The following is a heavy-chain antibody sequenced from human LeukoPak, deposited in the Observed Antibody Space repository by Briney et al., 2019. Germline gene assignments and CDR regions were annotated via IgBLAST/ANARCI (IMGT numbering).Heavy chain of an antibody. CDR2: IYYSGST. J-gene: IGHJ4*02. CDR1: GGSISSSSYY. CDR3: ASLRLGGSWADY. Sequence: SETLSLTCTVSGGSISSSSYYWGWIRQPPGKGLEWIGSIYYSGSTYYNPSLKSRVTISVDTSKNQFSLKLSSVTAADTAVYYCASLRLGGSWADYWGQGTLVTVSS. V-gene: IGHV4-39*01. D-gene: IGHD6-13*01.